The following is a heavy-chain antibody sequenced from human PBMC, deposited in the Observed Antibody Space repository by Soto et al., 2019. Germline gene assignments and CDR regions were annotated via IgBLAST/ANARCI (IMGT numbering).Heavy chain of an antibody. CDR1: GYTFTTYG. CDR2: ISAYNGNT. D-gene: IGHD1-26*01. Sequence: AAVKVSCKASGYTFTTYGINWVRQAPGQGLEWMGWISAYNGNTNYAQKFQGRVTMTTDTSTRIAYMELRSLRSDDTAVYYCARDSVRSGSYSGYWGQGTLVTVSS. V-gene: IGHV1-18*01. J-gene: IGHJ4*02. CDR3: ARDSVRSGSYSGY.